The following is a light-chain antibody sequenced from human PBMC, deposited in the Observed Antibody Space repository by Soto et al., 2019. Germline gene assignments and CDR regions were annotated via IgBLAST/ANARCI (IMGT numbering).Light chain of an antibody. CDR3: QQYGGSRT. J-gene: IGKJ1*01. CDR2: GAS. CDR1: QSVSSN. V-gene: IGKV3-20*01. Sequence: EIVLAQSPATLSLSPGERATLSCRASQSVSSNLAWYQQKPGQAPSLLISGASTRATGVPDRFSGSGPGTDFTLTISRLEPEDFAVYYCQQYGGSRTFGQGTKVDIK.